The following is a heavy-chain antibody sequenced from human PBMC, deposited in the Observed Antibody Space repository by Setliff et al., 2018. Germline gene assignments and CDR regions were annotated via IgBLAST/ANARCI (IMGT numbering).Heavy chain of an antibody. Sequence: SETLSLTCSVSGASITSYYWSWIRQPPGKGLDWIGTVDHSGNTFYNPSLKSRVTISVDTSKNQFSLKMSSMTAADTAVYYCARFLNPRDGYQNSPGFDFWGQGTLVTVSS. CDR2: VDHSGNT. CDR3: ARFLNPRDGYQNSPGFDF. V-gene: IGHV4-59*04. D-gene: IGHD5-12*01. J-gene: IGHJ4*02. CDR1: GASITSYY.